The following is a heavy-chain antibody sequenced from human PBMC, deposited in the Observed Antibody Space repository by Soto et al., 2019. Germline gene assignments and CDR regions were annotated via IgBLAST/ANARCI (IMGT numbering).Heavy chain of an antibody. Sequence: KAGGSLRLSCAASGFTFSSYSMNWVRQAPGKGLEWVSSISSSSSYIYYADSVKGRFTISRDNAKNSLYLQMNSLRAEDTAVYYCARVRFLVDLGAGAFDIWGQGTMVTVSS. CDR3: ARVRFLVDLGAGAFDI. CDR2: ISSSSSYI. V-gene: IGHV3-21*01. CDR1: GFTFSSYS. J-gene: IGHJ3*02. D-gene: IGHD2-8*02.